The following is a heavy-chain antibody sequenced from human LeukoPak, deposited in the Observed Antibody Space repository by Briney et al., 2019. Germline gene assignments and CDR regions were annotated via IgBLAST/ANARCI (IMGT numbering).Heavy chain of an antibody. CDR1: GGTFSSYA. CDR2: IIPIFGTA. D-gene: IGHD2-15*01. CDR3: ARIPNEYCSGGSCYDYYFDY. J-gene: IGHJ4*02. V-gene: IGHV1-69*05. Sequence: SVKVSCKASGGTFSSYAISWVRQAPGQGLEWMGGIIPIFGTANYAQKFQGRVTITTDESTSTAYMELSSLRSEDTAVYYCARIPNEYCSGGSCYDYYFDYWGQGTLVTVSS.